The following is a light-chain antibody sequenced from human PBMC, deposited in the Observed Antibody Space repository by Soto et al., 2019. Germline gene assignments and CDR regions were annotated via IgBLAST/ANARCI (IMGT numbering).Light chain of an antibody. CDR3: RSYTSSSTLV. V-gene: IGLV2-14*01. CDR2: EVI. Sequence: QSALTQPASVSGSPGQSITISCTATSSDVGGYNYVSWFQQYPGKAPKLMIYEVINRPSGVSNRFSGSKSGNTASLIISGLQAEDEADYYCRSYTSSSTLVFGGGTKLTVL. CDR1: SSDVGGYNY. J-gene: IGLJ2*01.